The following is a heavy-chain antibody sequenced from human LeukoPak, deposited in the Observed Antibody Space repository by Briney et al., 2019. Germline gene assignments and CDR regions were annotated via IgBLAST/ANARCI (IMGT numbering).Heavy chain of an antibody. CDR3: ARVSRFLEWSGYYYYMDV. CDR2: MNPNSGNT. J-gene: IGHJ6*03. Sequence: ASVKVSCKASGYTFTSYNINWVRQAPGQGLEWMGCMNPNSGNTGYAQKFQGRVTITRNTSISTAYMELSSPRSEDTAVYYCARVSRFLEWSGYYYYMDVWGKGTTVTVSS. CDR1: GYTFTSYN. D-gene: IGHD3-3*01. V-gene: IGHV1-8*03.